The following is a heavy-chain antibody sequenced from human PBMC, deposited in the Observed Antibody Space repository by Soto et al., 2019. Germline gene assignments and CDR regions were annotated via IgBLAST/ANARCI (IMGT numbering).Heavy chain of an antibody. CDR2: IYHSGTS. Sequence: SETLSLTCTVSGGSITSGGYYWSWVRQHPGKGLEWIGYIYHSGTSSYNPSLKSRVAISLDTSKNHFSLRLSSVTAADAAVYYCARMDGVCSSASCFKYKYYYGMDVWGKGPTVTVSS. J-gene: IGHJ6*04. V-gene: IGHV4-31*03. D-gene: IGHD2-2*01. CDR3: ARMDGVCSSASCFKYKYYYGMDV. CDR1: GGSITSGGYY.